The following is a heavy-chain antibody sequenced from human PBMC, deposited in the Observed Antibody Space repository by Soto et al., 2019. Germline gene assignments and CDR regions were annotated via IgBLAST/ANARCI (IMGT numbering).Heavy chain of an antibody. CDR2: ISGSGGST. J-gene: IGHJ6*02. D-gene: IGHD5-12*01. CDR3: AKDAAGYSGYDYRDYYYYGMDV. Sequence: GGSLRLSCAASGFTFSSYAMSWVRQAPGKGLEWVSAISGSGGSTYYADSVKGRFTISRDNSKNTLYLQMNSLRAEDTAVYYCAKDAAGYSGYDYRDYYYYGMDVWGQGTTVTVS. CDR1: GFTFSSYA. V-gene: IGHV3-23*01.